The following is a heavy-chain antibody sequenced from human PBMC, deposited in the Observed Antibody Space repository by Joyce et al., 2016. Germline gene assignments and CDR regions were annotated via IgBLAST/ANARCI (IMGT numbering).Heavy chain of an antibody. J-gene: IGHJ4*02. CDR1: GFTFDDYA. D-gene: IGHD6-19*01. Sequence: EVQLVESGGGLVQPGRSLRLSCAASGFTFDDYAMNWVRQAPGKGLEWVSGISWNSGNIGYAETVKGRFTISRDNAKNSLYLQMNSLRAEDTALYYCAKDLARNAVAGTLDYWGQGILVTVSS. CDR3: AKDLARNAVAGTLDY. CDR2: ISWNSGNI. V-gene: IGHV3-9*01.